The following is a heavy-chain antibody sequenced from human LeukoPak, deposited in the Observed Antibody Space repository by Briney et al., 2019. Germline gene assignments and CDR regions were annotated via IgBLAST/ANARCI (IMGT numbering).Heavy chain of an antibody. CDR3: ARDIDGGGYLTPFDF. CDR2: FNPRGGST. V-gene: IGHV1-46*01. CDR1: GYTFSRYN. J-gene: IGHJ4*02. Sequence: ASVKVSCRASGYTFSRYNIHWVRQAPGQGLEWVGTFNPRGGSTSYAQKFQGRLTLTSDTSTSTVYMDLNSLKSEDTALYYCARDIDGGGYLTPFDFWGQGTLVTVSS. D-gene: IGHD3-22*01.